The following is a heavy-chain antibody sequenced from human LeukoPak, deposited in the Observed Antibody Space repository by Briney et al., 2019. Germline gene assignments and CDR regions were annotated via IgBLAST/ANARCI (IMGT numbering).Heavy chain of an antibody. Sequence: PSETLSLTCTVSGGSISSGDYYWSWIRQTPGKGLEWIGYIYYSGSTNYNPSLKSRVTMSLDTSKNQFSLKLSSVTAADTAVYYCARARCSGGSCLPGGQYFHYMDVWGKGTTVTVSS. V-gene: IGHV4-61*08. D-gene: IGHD2-15*01. J-gene: IGHJ6*03. CDR2: IYYSGST. CDR3: ARARCSGGSCLPGGQYFHYMDV. CDR1: GGSISSGDYY.